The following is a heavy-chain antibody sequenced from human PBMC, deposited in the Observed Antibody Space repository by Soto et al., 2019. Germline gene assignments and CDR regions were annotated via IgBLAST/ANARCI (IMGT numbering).Heavy chain of an antibody. J-gene: IGHJ4*02. D-gene: IGHD3-3*01. CDR1: GFNFSSRA. CDR2: ISASGDNT. Sequence: GGSLRLSCAASGFNFSSRAMSWVRQAPGKGLDWVSIISASGDNTYYADSVKGRFTISRDNSKNTLYLQVNSLRAEDTAVYYCAKLTYSDLWSGSHDSWGQGTLVTVSS. CDR3: AKLTYSDLWSGSHDS. V-gene: IGHV3-23*01.